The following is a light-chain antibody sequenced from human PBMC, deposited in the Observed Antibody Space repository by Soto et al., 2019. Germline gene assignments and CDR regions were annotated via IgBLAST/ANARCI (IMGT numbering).Light chain of an antibody. V-gene: IGKV3-15*01. CDR2: GAS. J-gene: IGKJ4*01. CDR3: QQYHTWAIT. CDR1: QGVSRK. Sequence: DIVMTQSPATLSVAPGERVTFSCRASQGVSRKLAWYQHKPGQAPRLLISGASTGATGIPARFIGRGSGTAFALTISCRQTEDCAMYYCQQYHTWAITCGGGTKVEIK.